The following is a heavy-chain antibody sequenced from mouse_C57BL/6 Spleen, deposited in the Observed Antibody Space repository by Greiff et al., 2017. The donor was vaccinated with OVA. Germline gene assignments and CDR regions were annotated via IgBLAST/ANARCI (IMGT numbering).Heavy chain of an antibody. J-gene: IGHJ2*01. D-gene: IGHD3-2*02. V-gene: IGHV1-72*01. CDR3: ARWGSGYLYYFDY. CDR2: IDPNSGGT. Sequence: VQLQQPGAELVKPGASVKLSCKASGYTFTSYWMHWVKQRPGRGLKWIGRIDPNSGGTKYNEKFKSKATLTVDKPSSTAYMQLSSLTSEDSAVYYCARWGSGYLYYFDYWGQGTTLTVSS. CDR1: GYTFTSYW.